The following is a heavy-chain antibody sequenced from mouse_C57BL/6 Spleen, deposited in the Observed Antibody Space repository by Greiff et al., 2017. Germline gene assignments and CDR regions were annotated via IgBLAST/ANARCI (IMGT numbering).Heavy chain of an antibody. CDR3: ARAGTGTPFDC. V-gene: IGHV5-17*01. CDR2: ISSGSSTI. D-gene: IGHD4-1*01. CDR1: GFTFSDYG. J-gene: IGHJ2*01. Sequence: EVQLQQSGGGLVKPGGSLKLSCAASGFTFSDYGMHWVRQAPEKGLEWVAYISSGSSTIYYADTVKGRFTISRDNAKNTLFLQMTSLRAEDTALYCCARAGTGTPFDCWGKGTTLTVSS.